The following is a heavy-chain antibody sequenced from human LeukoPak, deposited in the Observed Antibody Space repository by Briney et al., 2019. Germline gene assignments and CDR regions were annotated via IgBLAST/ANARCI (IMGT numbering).Heavy chain of an antibody. Sequence: ASVKVSCKGSGYTFTGCYMHWVRQAPGQGLEWMGWINPNSGGTHYAQKFQGRVTMTRDTSISTAYLELSRLTSDDTAVYYCARVPYDILTGYFVGADYWGQGTLVTVSS. CDR2: INPNSGGT. CDR1: GYTFTGCY. CDR3: ARVPYDILTGYFVGADY. V-gene: IGHV1-2*02. D-gene: IGHD3-9*01. J-gene: IGHJ4*02.